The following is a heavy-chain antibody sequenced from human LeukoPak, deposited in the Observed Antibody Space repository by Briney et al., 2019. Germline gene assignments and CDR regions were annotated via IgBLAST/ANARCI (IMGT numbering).Heavy chain of an antibody. V-gene: IGHV3-11*01. Sequence: PGGSLRLSCAASGFTFSDYYVSWIRQAPGKGLEWVSYISSSCSTIYYADSVKGRFTISRDNAKNSLYLQMNSLRAEDTAVYYCARQVARSGSYIDYWGQGTLVTVSS. D-gene: IGHD3-10*01. CDR2: ISSSCSTI. CDR3: ARQVARSGSYIDY. J-gene: IGHJ4*02. CDR1: GFTFSDYY.